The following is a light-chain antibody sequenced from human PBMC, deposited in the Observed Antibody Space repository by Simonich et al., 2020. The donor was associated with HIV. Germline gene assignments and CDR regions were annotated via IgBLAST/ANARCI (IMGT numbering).Light chain of an antibody. Sequence: ERVMTQSPATLSVSPGERATLSCRASQSVSSNLAWYQQKPGQAPRLLIYGASPRATGIPARFSGSGSGTEFTLTISSMQSEDFADYYCQQYNNWPITFGQGTRLEIK. V-gene: IGKV3-15*01. CDR2: GAS. CDR3: QQYNNWPIT. CDR1: QSVSSN. J-gene: IGKJ5*01.